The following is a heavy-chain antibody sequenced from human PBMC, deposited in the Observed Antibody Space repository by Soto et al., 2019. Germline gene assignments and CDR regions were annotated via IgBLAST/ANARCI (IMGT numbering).Heavy chain of an antibody. D-gene: IGHD3-10*01. Sequence: GESLKISCAASGFTFSNAWMSWVRQAPGKGLEWVGRIKSKTDGGTTDYAAPVKGRFTISRDDSKNTLYLQMNSLKTEDTAVYYCTTDTGLAHYYGSGSYAFDIWGQGTMVTVSS. V-gene: IGHV3-15*01. CDR1: GFTFSNAW. CDR2: IKSKTDGGTT. CDR3: TTDTGLAHYYGSGSYAFDI. J-gene: IGHJ3*02.